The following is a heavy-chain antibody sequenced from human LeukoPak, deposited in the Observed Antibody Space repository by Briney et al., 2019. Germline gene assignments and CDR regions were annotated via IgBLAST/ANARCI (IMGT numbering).Heavy chain of an antibody. D-gene: IGHD2-2*02. CDR2: IIPIFGTA. V-gene: IGHV1-69*01. CDR3: ARPRGFSPYPFDY. J-gene: IGHJ4*02. CDR1: GGTFSSYA. Sequence: GASVKVSCKASGGTFSSYAVSWVRQAPGQGLEWMGGIIPIFGTANYAQKFQGRVTITADESTSTAYMELSSLRSEDTAVYYCARPRGFSPYPFDYWGQGTLVTVSS.